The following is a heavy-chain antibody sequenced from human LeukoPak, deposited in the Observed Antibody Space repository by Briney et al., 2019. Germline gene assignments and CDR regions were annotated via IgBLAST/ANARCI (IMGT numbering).Heavy chain of an antibody. CDR3: ARDRAVATMYFDY. D-gene: IGHD5-12*01. V-gene: IGHV3-11*01. J-gene: IGHJ4*02. CDR1: GFTFSDYY. CDR2: ISSSGSTI. Sequence: GALRLSCAASGFTFSDYYMSWIRQAPGKGLEWVSYISSSGSTIYYADSVKGRFTISRDKAKNSLYLQMNSLRAEDRAVYYCARDRAVATMYFDYWGQGTLVTVSS.